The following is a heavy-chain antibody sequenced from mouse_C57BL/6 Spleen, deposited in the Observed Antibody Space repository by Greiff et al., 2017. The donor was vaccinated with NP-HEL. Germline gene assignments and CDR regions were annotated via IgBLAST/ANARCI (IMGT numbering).Heavy chain of an antibody. CDR3: ARSLITTVVANYAMDY. CDR2: INPGSGGT. J-gene: IGHJ4*01. D-gene: IGHD1-1*01. Sequence: QVQLQQSGAELVRPGTSVTVSCKASGYAFTNYLIEWVKQRPGQGLEWIGVINPGSGGTNYNEKFKGKATLTADKSSSTAYMQLSSLTSEDSAVYFCARSLITTVVANYAMDYWGQGTSVTVSS. V-gene: IGHV1-54*01. CDR1: GYAFTNYL.